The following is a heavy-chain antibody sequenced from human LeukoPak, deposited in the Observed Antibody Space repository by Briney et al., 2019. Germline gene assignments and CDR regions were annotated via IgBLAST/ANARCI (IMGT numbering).Heavy chain of an antibody. CDR3: ARGWWGSSPGVDYMDV. D-gene: IGHD6-13*01. CDR1: GYTFTGYN. CDR2: IDPNSGGT. Sequence: ASVKVSCKASGYTFTGYNMHWVRQAPGQGLEWMGWIDPNSGGTNYAQKFQGRVTVTRDTSIGTAYMELSRLTSDDTAVYYCARGWWGSSPGVDYMDVWGKGTTVTVSS. J-gene: IGHJ6*03. V-gene: IGHV1-2*02.